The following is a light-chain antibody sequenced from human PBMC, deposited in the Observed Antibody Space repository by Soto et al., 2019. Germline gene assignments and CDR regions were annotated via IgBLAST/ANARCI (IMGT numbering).Light chain of an antibody. J-gene: IGKJ2*01. CDR2: GTS. CDR1: QSVSSSY. V-gene: IGKV3-20*01. Sequence: EIVLTQSPGTLSLSPGERATVSCRASQSVSSSYLAWYQQKPGQAPRLLIYGTSRRATGIPDSFSGSGSGIDLTLTISRLEPEDLSVYYCHQYGTSAYTFGQGTKLEIK. CDR3: HQYGTSAYT.